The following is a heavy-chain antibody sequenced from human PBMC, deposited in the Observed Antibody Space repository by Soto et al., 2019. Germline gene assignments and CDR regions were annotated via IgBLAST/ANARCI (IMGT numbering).Heavy chain of an antibody. CDR1: GGTFSSYA. CDR2: IIPIFGTA. J-gene: IGHJ6*02. D-gene: IGHD2-15*01. Sequence: GASVKVSCKASGGTFSSYAISWVRQAPGQGLEWMGGIIPIFGTANYAQKFQGRVMITADESTSTPYMELSSLRSEDTAVYYCANSPITPERHAHYYYGMDVWGQGTTVTVSS. V-gene: IGHV1-69*13. CDR3: ANSPITPERHAHYYYGMDV.